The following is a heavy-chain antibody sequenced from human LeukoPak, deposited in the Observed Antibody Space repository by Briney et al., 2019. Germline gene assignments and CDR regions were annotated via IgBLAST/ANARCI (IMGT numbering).Heavy chain of an antibody. V-gene: IGHV1-69*05. CDR2: IIPIFGTA. Sequence: ASVNVSCKASGGTFSSYAISWVRQAPGQGLEWMGGIIPIFGTANYAQKFQGRVTITTDESTSTAYMELSSLRSEDTAVYYCALRGQQLVEDLYLGGVPWGQGTLVTVSS. CDR1: GGTFSSYA. D-gene: IGHD6-13*01. CDR3: ALRGQQLVEDLYLGGVP. J-gene: IGHJ5*02.